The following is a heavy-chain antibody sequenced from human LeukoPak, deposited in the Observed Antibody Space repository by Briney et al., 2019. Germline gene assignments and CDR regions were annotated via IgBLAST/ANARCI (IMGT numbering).Heavy chain of an antibody. J-gene: IGHJ4*02. Sequence: SQTLSLTCTVSGGSISSGGYYWSWIRQHPGKGLEWIGYIYYSGSTYYNPSLKSRVTISVDTSKNQFSLKLSSATAADTAVYYCARGRLYYYDSSGYYHGQRHVYYFDYWGQGTLVTVSS. CDR3: ARGRLYYYDSSGYYHGQRHVYYFDY. D-gene: IGHD3-22*01. CDR2: IYYSGST. V-gene: IGHV4-31*03. CDR1: GGSISSGGYY.